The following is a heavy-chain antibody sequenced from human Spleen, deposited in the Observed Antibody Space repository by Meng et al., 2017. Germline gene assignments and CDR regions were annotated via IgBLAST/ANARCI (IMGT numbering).Heavy chain of an antibody. V-gene: IGHV1-8*01. CDR2: MNPSSGNT. CDR1: GYTFTSYD. J-gene: IGHJ3*02. Sequence: ASVNVSCKASGYTFTSYDIEWVRQATGQGPEWMGWMNPSSGNTGYGQKFQGRVTMTWDTSISTVYMELSSLRSDDTAVYYCASARIAAGHDASDIWGQGTMVTVSS. D-gene: IGHD6-13*01. CDR3: ASARIAAGHDASDI.